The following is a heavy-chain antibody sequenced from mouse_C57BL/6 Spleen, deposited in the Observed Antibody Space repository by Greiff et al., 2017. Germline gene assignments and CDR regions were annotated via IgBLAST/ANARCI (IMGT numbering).Heavy chain of an antibody. Sequence: QVQLQQPGAELVLPGASVKLSCKASGYTFTSYWMHWVNQSPGQGLEWIGEIDPSDSYTNSNQKFKGKSTLTVDKSSGTAYMQLSSVTSEESAVCYGAGGGLPPAYCGQGTLVTVSA. V-gene: IGHV1-69*01. CDR2: IDPSDSYT. CDR3: AGGGLPPAY. J-gene: IGHJ3*01. D-gene: IGHD2-2*01. CDR1: GYTFTSYW.